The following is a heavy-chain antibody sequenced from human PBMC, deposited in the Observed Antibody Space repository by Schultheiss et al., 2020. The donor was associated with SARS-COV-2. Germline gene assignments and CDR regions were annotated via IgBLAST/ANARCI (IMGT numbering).Heavy chain of an antibody. CDR3: AKPYGDYGYDWYFDL. V-gene: IGHV3-48*03. D-gene: IGHD4-17*01. CDR1: GFIFSSYE. CDR2: ITGSGNTI. Sequence: GGSLRLSCAASGFIFSSYEMNWVRQAPGKGLEWISYITGSGNTIYYADSVKGRFTISRDNSKNSLYLQMNSLRTEDTALYYCAKPYGDYGYDWYFDLWGRGTLVTVSS. J-gene: IGHJ2*01.